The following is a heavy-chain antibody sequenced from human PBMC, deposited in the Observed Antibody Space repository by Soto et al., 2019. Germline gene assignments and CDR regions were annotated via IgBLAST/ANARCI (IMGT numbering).Heavy chain of an antibody. CDR1: GRPFSGYQ. J-gene: IGHJ4*02. CDR2: INHSGIP. Sequence: SETLSLTCAVYGRPFSGYQWIWIRQPPGKGLEWIGEINHSGIPNYNSSLESRVTISIDTSKNQFSLKLSSVTAADTAVYYCARGRRAAFDYWGPGTLLTVS. CDR3: ARGRRAAFDY. V-gene: IGHV4-34*01. D-gene: IGHD6-25*01.